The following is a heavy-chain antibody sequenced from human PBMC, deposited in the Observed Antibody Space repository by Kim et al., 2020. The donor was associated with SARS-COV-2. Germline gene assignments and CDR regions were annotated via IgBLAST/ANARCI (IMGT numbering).Heavy chain of an antibody. J-gene: IGHJ4*02. D-gene: IGHD6-13*01. CDR3: ARRGYSSSWYLRGLDYFDY. V-gene: IGHV4-39*01. Sequence: SRVTISVDTSKNQFSLKLSSVTAADTAVYYCARRGYSSSWYLRGLDYFDYWGQGTLVTVSS.